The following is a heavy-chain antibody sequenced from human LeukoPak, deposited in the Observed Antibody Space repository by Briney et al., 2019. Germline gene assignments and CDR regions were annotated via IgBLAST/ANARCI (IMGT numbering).Heavy chain of an antibody. CDR1: GFTFSSYE. J-gene: IGHJ3*02. D-gene: IGHD1-14*01. Sequence: PGGSLRLSCAASGFTFSSYEMNWVRQAPGKGLEWVSYISSSGSTIYYADSVRGRFTISRDNAKNSLYLQMNSLRAEDTAIYYCARLNHDAFDIWGQGTMVAVSS. V-gene: IGHV3-48*03. CDR2: ISSSGSTI. CDR3: ARLNHDAFDI.